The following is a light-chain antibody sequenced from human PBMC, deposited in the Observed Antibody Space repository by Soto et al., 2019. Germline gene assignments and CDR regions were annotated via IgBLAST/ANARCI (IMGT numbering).Light chain of an antibody. V-gene: IGLV9-49*01. J-gene: IGLJ3*02. CDR2: VGTGGIVG. CDR1: SGYSNYK. CDR3: GADHGSGSNFDWV. Sequence: QTVVTQPPSASASLGASVTLTCTLSSGYSNYKVDWYQQRPGKGPRFVMRVGTGGIVGSKGDGIPDRFSVLGSGLNRYPTIKNIQEEDESDYHCGADHGSGSNFDWVFGGGTKLTVL.